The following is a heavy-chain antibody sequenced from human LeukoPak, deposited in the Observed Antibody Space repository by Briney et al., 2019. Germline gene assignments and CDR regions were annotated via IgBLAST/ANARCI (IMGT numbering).Heavy chain of an antibody. CDR3: ARQKLGSGSYYMGWFDP. Sequence: SETLSLTCTVSGGSISSYYWSWIRQPAGKGLEWIGRIYTSGSTSYNPSLKSRVTISVDTSKNQFSLKLSSVTAADTAVYYCARQKLGSGSYYMGWFDPWGQGTLVTVSS. V-gene: IGHV4-4*07. D-gene: IGHD3-10*01. CDR2: IYTSGST. CDR1: GGSISSYY. J-gene: IGHJ5*02.